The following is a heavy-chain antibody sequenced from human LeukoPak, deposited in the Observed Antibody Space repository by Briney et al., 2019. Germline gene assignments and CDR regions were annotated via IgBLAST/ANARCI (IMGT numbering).Heavy chain of an antibody. Sequence: PGGSLRLSCAVAGFTFSNYPMSWVRRAPGKGLEWVSAISGGSTFYADSVKGRFTISRDNSKNTLYLQIDSLRAEDTAVYYCAKVPAVAGKKNWFDPWGLGTLVTVSS. CDR2: ISGGST. J-gene: IGHJ5*02. V-gene: IGHV3-23*01. D-gene: IGHD6-19*01. CDR3: AKVPAVAGKKNWFDP. CDR1: GFTFSNYP.